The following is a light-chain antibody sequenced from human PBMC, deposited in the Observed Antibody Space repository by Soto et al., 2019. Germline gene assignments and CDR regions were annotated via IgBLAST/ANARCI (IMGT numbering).Light chain of an antibody. Sequence: ENVLSQSPAILSLSPGDTATLSCRASQSVGRYLAWYQQKPGQAPRLVIYDASNRATGVPDRFSGSGSGTDFTLSISHLEPEDFAVYYCQQRNNWPPITFGQRTR. CDR2: DAS. CDR3: QQRNNWPPIT. CDR1: QSVGRY. J-gene: IGKJ5*01. V-gene: IGKV3-11*01.